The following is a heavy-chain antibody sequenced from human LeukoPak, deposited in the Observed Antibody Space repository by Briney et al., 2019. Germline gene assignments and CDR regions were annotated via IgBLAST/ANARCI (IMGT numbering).Heavy chain of an antibody. J-gene: IGHJ4*02. CDR2: IYPGDSDT. V-gene: IGHV5-51*01. CDR1: GFAFSSYW. CDR3: ARSAAARRGLSFDY. D-gene: IGHD6-6*01. Sequence: GESLKISCKGSGFAFSSYWIGWVRQMPGKGLEWMGIIYPGDSDTRYSPSFQGQVTISADNSITAYLQWSSLKASDTAMYYCARSAAARRGLSFDYWGQGTLVTISS.